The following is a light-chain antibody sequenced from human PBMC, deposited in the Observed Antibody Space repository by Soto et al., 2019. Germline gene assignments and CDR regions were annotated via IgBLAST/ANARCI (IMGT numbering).Light chain of an antibody. CDR2: AAS. CDR3: QQLNSYPLT. Sequence: DIQLTQSPSFLSASLGDRVTITFRASQGISSYLAWYQQKPGKAPKLLIYAASTLQSGVPSRFSGSGSGTEFTLTISSLQPEDFATYYCQQLNSYPLTFGQGTRLEIK. CDR1: QGISSY. J-gene: IGKJ5*01. V-gene: IGKV1-9*01.